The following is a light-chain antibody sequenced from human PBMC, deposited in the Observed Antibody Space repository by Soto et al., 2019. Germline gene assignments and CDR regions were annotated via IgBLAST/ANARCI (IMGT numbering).Light chain of an antibody. CDR3: QSYDRSLRTYV. V-gene: IGLV1-40*01. CDR1: SSNIGAGYD. J-gene: IGLJ1*01. CDR2: GNS. Sequence: SGLTQPPSVSGAPGQRVAIACSGSSSNIGAGYDVNWYRQLPGTAPKLLIYGNSDRPSGVPDRFSGSKSGTSASLAITGLQAEDEADYFCQSYDRSLRTYVFGTGTKVTVL.